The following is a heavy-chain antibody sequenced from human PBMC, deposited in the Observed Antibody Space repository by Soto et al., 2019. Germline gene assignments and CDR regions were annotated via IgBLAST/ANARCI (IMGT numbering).Heavy chain of an antibody. CDR3: ARLGGSYAVPHFDY. CDR1: GGSIYHYY. Sequence: SETLSLTCTVSGGSIYHYYRTWIRQPPGKGLEWMGYIYYSGTTTNYNPSLKSRVTLSVDTSKNQFSLKLSYVTAADTAVYYCARLGGSYAVPHFDYWGQGTLVTVSS. CDR2: IYYSGTTT. D-gene: IGHD1-26*01. J-gene: IGHJ4*02. V-gene: IGHV4-59*08.